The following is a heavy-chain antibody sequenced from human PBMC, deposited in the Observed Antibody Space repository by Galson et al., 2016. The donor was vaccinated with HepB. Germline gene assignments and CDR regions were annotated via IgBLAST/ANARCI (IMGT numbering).Heavy chain of an antibody. CDR1: GGSISPSRHY. D-gene: IGHD2-8*01. CDR2: VYSSGGT. Sequence: SETLSLTCNVSGGSISPSRHYWAWIRQAPGKGLEWIGTVYSSGGTSYNPSLTSRVTMFVDTAKNQISLRLSSVTATDTAVYYCARQTASLYGFDPWGPGTQVTVSS. CDR3: ARQTASLYGFDP. V-gene: IGHV4-39*01. J-gene: IGHJ5*02.